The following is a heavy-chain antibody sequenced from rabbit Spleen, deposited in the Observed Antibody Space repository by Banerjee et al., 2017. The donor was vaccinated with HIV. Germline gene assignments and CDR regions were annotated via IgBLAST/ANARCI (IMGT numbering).Heavy chain of an antibody. Sequence: QEQLVESGGGLVKPEGSLKLSCKASGFSFSSSYYMYWVRQAPGKGLEWIGCIFSSITITWYASWAKGRFTISKTSSTTVTLQMTSLTVADTATYFCARDTGSSFSSYGMDLWGPGTLVTVS. J-gene: IGHJ6*01. CDR2: IFSSITIT. D-gene: IGHD8-1*01. CDR3: ARDTGSSFSSYGMDL. CDR1: GFSFSSSYY. V-gene: IGHV1S45*01.